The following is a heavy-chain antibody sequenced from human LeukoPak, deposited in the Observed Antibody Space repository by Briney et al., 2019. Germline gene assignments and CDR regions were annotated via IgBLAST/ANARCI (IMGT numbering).Heavy chain of an antibody. CDR1: GGSISSYY. CDR2: IYYSGST. Sequence: PSETLSLTCTVSGGSISSYYWSWIRQPPGKGLEWIGYIYYSGSTNYNPSLKSRVTISVDTSKNQFSLKLSSVTAADTAVYYCARDPTSSPTHYYYYGMDVWGQGTTVTVS. CDR3: ARDPTSSPTHYYYYGMDV. D-gene: IGHD2-2*01. J-gene: IGHJ6*02. V-gene: IGHV4-59*01.